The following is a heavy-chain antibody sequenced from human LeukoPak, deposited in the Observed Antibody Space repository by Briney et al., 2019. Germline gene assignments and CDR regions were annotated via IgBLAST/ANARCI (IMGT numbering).Heavy chain of an antibody. J-gene: IGHJ4*02. CDR2: ISISGTKT. Sequence: GGSLRLSCAASEFDFSTHAMTWVRQAPGKGLEWVSAISISGTKTYYADSVKGRFTISRDNSKNTLYLQMYSLRAEDTAVYYCENEIRPNDYWGQGTLVTVSS. CDR1: EFDFSTHA. D-gene: IGHD4-17*01. V-gene: IGHV3-23*01. CDR3: ENEIRPNDY.